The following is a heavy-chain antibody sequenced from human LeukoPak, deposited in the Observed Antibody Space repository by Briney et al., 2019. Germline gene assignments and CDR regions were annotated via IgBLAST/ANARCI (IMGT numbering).Heavy chain of an antibody. J-gene: IGHJ4*02. CDR1: GFTFSSYG. Sequence: GGSLRLSCAASGFTFSSYGMHWVRQAPGKGLEWVAVISYDGSNKYYADSVKGRFTISRDNSKNTLYLQMNSLRAEDTAVYYCVKANTGYSSGWTQYYFDYWGQGTLVTVSS. D-gene: IGHD6-19*01. CDR3: VKANTGYSSGWTQYYFDY. V-gene: IGHV3-30*18. CDR2: ISYDGSNK.